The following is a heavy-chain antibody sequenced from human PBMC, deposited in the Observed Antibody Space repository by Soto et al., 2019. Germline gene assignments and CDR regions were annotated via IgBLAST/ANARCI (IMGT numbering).Heavy chain of an antibody. V-gene: IGHV1-69*13. Sequence: SVKISCKASGGTFSSYAISWVRQAPGQGLEWMGGIIPIFGTANYAQKFQGRVTITADESTSTAYMELSSLRSEDTAVYYCARVGYYDSSGYPPHWFDPWGQGTLVTVSS. CDR2: IIPIFGTA. D-gene: IGHD3-22*01. CDR3: ARVGYYDSSGYPPHWFDP. J-gene: IGHJ5*02. CDR1: GGTFSSYA.